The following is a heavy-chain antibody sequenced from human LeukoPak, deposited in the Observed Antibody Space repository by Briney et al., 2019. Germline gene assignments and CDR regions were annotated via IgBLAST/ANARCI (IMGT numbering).Heavy chain of an antibody. CDR2: ISSSDGTI. V-gene: IGHV3-48*03. CDR1: GFTFSSYA. CDR3: ARSMIVGATRSGYFNS. D-gene: IGHD1-26*01. J-gene: IGHJ4*02. Sequence: GGSLRLSCAASGFTFSSYAMSWVRQAPGKGLEWVSYISSSDGTIYYADSVKGRFTISRDNAKNSLFLQMNSLRAEDTAVYYCARSMIVGATRSGYFNSWGQGTLVTVSS.